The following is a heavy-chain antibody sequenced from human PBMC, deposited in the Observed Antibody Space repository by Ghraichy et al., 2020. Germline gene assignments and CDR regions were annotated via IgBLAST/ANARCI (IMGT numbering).Heavy chain of an antibody. V-gene: IGHV4-4*07. J-gene: IGHJ6*02. Sequence: SETLSLTCTVSGGSISSYYWSWIRQPAGKGLEWIGRIYTSGSTNYNPSLKSRVTMSVDTSKNQFSLKLSSVTAADTAVYYCARDRKLWFIRADYGMDVWGQGTTVTVSS. CDR1: GGSISSYY. CDR3: ARDRKLWFIRADYGMDV. D-gene: IGHD5-18*01. CDR2: IYTSGST.